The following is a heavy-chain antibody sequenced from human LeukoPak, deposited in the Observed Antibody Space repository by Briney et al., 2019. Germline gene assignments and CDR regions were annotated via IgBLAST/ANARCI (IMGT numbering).Heavy chain of an antibody. CDR2: ISDSGRST. CDR3: AKGQKWELPLDF. J-gene: IGHJ4*02. CDR1: GFTFSSYA. V-gene: IGHV3-23*01. Sequence: GGSLRLSCAASGFTFSSYAMTWVRQAPGKGLEWVSAISDSGRSTYYADSVKGRFTISRDISKSTLYLQMNSLRAEDTALYYCAKGQKWELPLDFWGQGTLVTVS. D-gene: IGHD1-26*01.